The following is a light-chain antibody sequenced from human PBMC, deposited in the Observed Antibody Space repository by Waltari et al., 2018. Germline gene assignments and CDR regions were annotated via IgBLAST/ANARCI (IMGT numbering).Light chain of an antibody. V-gene: IGLV2-14*03. CDR1: SSDVGAYNH. CDR2: DVS. J-gene: IGLJ1*01. CDR3: SSLTSSITYV. Sequence: QSAPTQPASVSGSPGQSITISCTGTSSDVGAYNHVSWYQQHPGKAPKFLIYDVSNRPSGVSDRFSGSKSGNTASLTISGLQAEDDADYYCSSLTSSITYVFGTGTKVTVL.